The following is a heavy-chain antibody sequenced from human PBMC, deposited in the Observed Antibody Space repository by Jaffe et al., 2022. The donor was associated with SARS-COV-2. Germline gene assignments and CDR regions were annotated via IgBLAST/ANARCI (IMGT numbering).Heavy chain of an antibody. CDR2: TSGSGGST. CDR3: AKQIAVAGTDYFDY. Sequence: EVQLLESGGGLVQPGGSLRLSCAASGFTFNKYAMSWVRQAPGKGLEWVSATSGSGGSTYYADSVKGRFTISRDNSKNTLYLQMNSLRAEDTAVYYCAKQIAVAGTDYFDYWGQGTLVTVSS. J-gene: IGHJ4*02. CDR1: GFTFNKYA. V-gene: IGHV3-23*01. D-gene: IGHD6-19*01.